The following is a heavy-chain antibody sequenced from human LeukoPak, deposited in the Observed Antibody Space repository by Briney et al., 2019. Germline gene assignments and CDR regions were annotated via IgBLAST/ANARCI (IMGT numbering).Heavy chain of an antibody. V-gene: IGHV1-2*02. CDR3: ARAVFPGIAAAGTMDY. D-gene: IGHD6-13*01. CDR2: INPNSGGT. J-gene: IGHJ4*02. Sequence: ASVKVSCKASGYTFTGFYMHWVRQAPGQGLEWMGWINPNSGGTNYAQKFQGRVTMTRDTSISTAYMELSRLRSDDTAVYYCARAVFPGIAAAGTMDYWGQGTLVTVSS. CDR1: GYTFTGFY.